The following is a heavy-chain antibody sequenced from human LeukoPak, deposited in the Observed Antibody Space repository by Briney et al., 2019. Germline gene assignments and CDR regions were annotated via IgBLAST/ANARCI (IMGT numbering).Heavy chain of an antibody. D-gene: IGHD5-18*01. CDR1: GYTFTSYG. V-gene: IGHV1-18*01. CDR2: ISAYNGNT. Sequence: ASVKVSCKASGYTFTSYGISWVRQAPGQGLEWMGWISAYNGNTNYAQKLQGRVTMTTDTSTSTAYMELRSLRSEDTAVYYCARAGDTAMVAFLDYWGQGTLVTVSS. CDR3: ARAGDTAMVAFLDY. J-gene: IGHJ4*02.